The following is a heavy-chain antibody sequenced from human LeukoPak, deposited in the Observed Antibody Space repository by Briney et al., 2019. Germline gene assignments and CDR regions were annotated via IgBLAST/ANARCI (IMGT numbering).Heavy chain of an antibody. D-gene: IGHD3-10*01. CDR1: GYSFTSYW. Sequence: GESLKISCRGSGYSFTSYWIGWVRQMPGKGLEWMGIIYPGDSDTRYSPSFQGQVTISADKSISTAYLQWSSLKASDTAMYYCARRETGSSGSSHFDYWGQGTLVTVSS. J-gene: IGHJ4*02. CDR2: IYPGDSDT. CDR3: ARRETGSSGSSHFDY. V-gene: IGHV5-51*01.